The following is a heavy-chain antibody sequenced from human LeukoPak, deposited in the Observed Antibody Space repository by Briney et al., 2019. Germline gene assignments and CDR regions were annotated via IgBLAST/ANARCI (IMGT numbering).Heavy chain of an antibody. Sequence: SETLSLTCAVYGGSLSGYYWSWICQPPGKGLEWSGEINHSGSTNYNPSLKSGVTLSVDTSKNQFSLKLSSVTAADTAVYYCATIYGSGSQNWFDPWGKGTLVTVSA. V-gene: IGHV4-34*01. J-gene: IGHJ5*02. CDR3: ATIYGSGSQNWFDP. CDR2: INHSGST. D-gene: IGHD3-10*01. CDR1: GGSLSGYY.